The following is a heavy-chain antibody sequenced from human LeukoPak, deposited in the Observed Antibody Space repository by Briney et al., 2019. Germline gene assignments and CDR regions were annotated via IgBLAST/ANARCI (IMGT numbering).Heavy chain of an antibody. Sequence: GGSLRLSCAASGFTFRNYWMSWVRQARGSGLEWVANIKQDGSDRNYVTSVRGRFTISRDNAESSLYLQMNSLRVEDTAVYYCVRNLAVAGTCFDSWGQGTLVTVSS. CDR1: GFTFRNYW. CDR3: VRNLAVAGTCFDS. CDR2: IKQDGSDR. V-gene: IGHV3-7*03. J-gene: IGHJ4*02. D-gene: IGHD6-19*01.